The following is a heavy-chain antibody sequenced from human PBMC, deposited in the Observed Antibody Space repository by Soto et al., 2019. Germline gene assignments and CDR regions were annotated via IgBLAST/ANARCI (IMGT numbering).Heavy chain of an antibody. J-gene: IGHJ4*02. D-gene: IGHD2-15*01. Sequence: GGSLRLSCAASGFTFSTYWMSWVRQAPGKGLEWVANIKQDGSDKYYVDSVKGRFTISRDNAKNSLYLQMNGLRAEGTAVYYCARVKSLAGHYWGQGTLVTVSS. V-gene: IGHV3-7*05. CDR2: IKQDGSDK. CDR1: GFTFSTYW. CDR3: ARVKSLAGHY.